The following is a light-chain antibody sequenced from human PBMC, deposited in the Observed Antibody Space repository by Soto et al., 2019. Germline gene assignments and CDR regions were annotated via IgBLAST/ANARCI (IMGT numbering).Light chain of an antibody. V-gene: IGKV3-11*01. CDR1: QSVSSY. CDR2: DAS. CDR3: QQRSNWPLT. Sequence: EIVLTQSPGTLSLSPGERATLSCRASQSVSSYLAWYQQKPGQAPRPLIYDASNRATGIPARLSGSGSGTDFTLTISSLEPEDFAVYYCQQRSNWPLTFGGGTKVDIK. J-gene: IGKJ4*01.